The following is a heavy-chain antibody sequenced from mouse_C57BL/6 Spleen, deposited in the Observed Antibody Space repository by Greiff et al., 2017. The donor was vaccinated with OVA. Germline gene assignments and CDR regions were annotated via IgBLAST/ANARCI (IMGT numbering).Heavy chain of an antibody. CDR1: GYAFSSYW. CDR2: IYPGDGDT. V-gene: IGHV1-80*01. J-gene: IGHJ4*01. Sequence: QVQLQQSGAELVKPGASVKISCKASGYAFSSYWMNWVKQRPGKGLDWIGQIYPGDGDTNYNGKFKGKATLTADKSSITAYMQLSSLTSEDSAVYFCARRHYDYERAMDYWGQGTSVTVSS. CDR3: ARRHYDYERAMDY. D-gene: IGHD2-4*01.